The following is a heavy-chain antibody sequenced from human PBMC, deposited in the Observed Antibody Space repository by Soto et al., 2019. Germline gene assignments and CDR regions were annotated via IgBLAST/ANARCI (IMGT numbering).Heavy chain of an antibody. CDR3: ARDCSSTSCYDYYYYGMDV. D-gene: IGHD2-2*01. Sequence: EVQLVESGGGLVKPGGSLRLSCAASGFTFSSYSMNWVRQAPGKGLEWVSSISSSSSYIYYADSVKGRFTISRDNAKNSLYLQMNSPRAEDTAVYYCARDCSSTSCYDYYYYGMDVWGQGTTVTVSS. CDR1: GFTFSSYS. V-gene: IGHV3-21*01. J-gene: IGHJ6*02. CDR2: ISSSSSYI.